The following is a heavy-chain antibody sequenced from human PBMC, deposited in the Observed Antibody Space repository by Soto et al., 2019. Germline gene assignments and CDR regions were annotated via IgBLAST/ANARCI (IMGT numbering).Heavy chain of an antibody. V-gene: IGHV5-51*01. CDR2: IYPGDSDT. CDR3: ARQGSYYVTKDAFDI. CDR1: GYSFTSYW. D-gene: IGHD1-26*01. J-gene: IGHJ3*02. Sequence: GESLKISCKGYGYSFTSYWIGWVRQMPGKGLEWMGIIYPGDSDTRYSPSFQDQVTISADKSISTAYLQWSSLKASDTATYYCARQGSYYVTKDAFDIWGQGTMVTVSS.